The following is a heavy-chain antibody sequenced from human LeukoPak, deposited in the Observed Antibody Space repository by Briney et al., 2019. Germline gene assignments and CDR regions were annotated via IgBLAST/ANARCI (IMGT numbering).Heavy chain of an antibody. CDR2: IHYTGST. J-gene: IGHJ5*02. CDR3: ARDGAYSWFDP. D-gene: IGHD2-15*01. V-gene: IGHV4-39*07. Sequence: SETLSLTCTVSGGSISSSSYYWGWICQPPGKGLEWIGSIHYTGSTYYDPALKSRVTMSLDTSKNQFSLRFNSVTAADTAVYFCARDGAYSWFDPWGQGTLATVSS. CDR1: GGSISSSSYY.